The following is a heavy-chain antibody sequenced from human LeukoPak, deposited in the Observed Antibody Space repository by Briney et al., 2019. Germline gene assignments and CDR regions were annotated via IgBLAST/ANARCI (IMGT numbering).Heavy chain of an antibody. CDR3: AKDLQGRQQLVLYYYYYGMDV. CDR1: GFTFSSYG. V-gene: IGHV3-30*18. CDR2: ISYDGSNK. Sequence: GRSLRLSCAASGFTFSSYGMHWVRQAPGKGLEWVAVISYDGSNKYYADSEKGRFTISRDNSKNTLYLQMNSLRAEDTAVYYCAKDLQGRQQLVLYYYYYGMDVWGQGTTVTVSS. D-gene: IGHD6-13*01. J-gene: IGHJ6*02.